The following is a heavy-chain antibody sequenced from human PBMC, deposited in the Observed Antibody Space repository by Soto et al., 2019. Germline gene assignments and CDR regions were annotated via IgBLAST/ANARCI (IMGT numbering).Heavy chain of an antibody. CDR3: ARPQQSSSWYDFDY. Sequence: PGGSLRLSCAASGFTFSSYWMHWVRQAPGKGLVWVSRINSDGSSTSYADSVKGRFTISRDNAKNTLYLQMNSLRAEDTAVYYCARPQQSSSWYDFDYWGQGTLVTVSS. J-gene: IGHJ4*02. V-gene: IGHV3-74*01. D-gene: IGHD6-13*01. CDR2: INSDGSST. CDR1: GFTFSSYW.